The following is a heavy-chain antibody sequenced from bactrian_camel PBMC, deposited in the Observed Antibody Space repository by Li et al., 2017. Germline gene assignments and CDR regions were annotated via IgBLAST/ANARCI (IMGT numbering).Heavy chain of an antibody. V-gene: IGHV3S53*01. CDR1: GYTSSDYC. CDR3: AAESDLLLCWVLTPKDEYNY. J-gene: IGHJ4*01. D-gene: IGHD3*01. Sequence: HVQLVESGGGSVQTGGSLRLSCAASGYTSSDYCMGWYRQVPGKAREAIALIGNDGATKYADSVNGRFIVSQDNAKITLYLQMNSLKPEDTAMYYCAAESDLLLCWVLTPKDEYNYWGQGTQVTVS. CDR2: IGNDGAT.